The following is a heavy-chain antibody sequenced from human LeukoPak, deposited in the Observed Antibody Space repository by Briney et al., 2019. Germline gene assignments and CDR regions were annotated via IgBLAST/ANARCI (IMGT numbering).Heavy chain of an antibody. CDR3: ARAHPPPDYYGDYCYDY. V-gene: IGHV3-48*03. J-gene: IGHJ4*02. Sequence: PGGSLRLSCAASGFTFSSYEMNWVRQAPGKGLEWVSYISSSGSTIYYADSVKGRFTISRDNAKNSLYPQMNSLRAEDTAVYYCARAHPPPDYYGDYCYDYWGQGTLVTVSS. CDR2: ISSSGSTI. CDR1: GFTFSSYE. D-gene: IGHD4-17*01.